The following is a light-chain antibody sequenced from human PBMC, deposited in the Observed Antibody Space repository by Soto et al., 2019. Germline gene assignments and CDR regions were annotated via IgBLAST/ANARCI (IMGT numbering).Light chain of an antibody. J-gene: IGKJ2*01. V-gene: IGKV3-20*01. Sequence: EIVLTQSPGTLSLSPGERATRSCRASQSVSSSYLAWYQQKPGQAPRLIIYGASSRATGIPDRFSGSGSGTDFTLTISRLEPEDFAVYYCQQYGSSPVYTFGQGTKLEIK. CDR1: QSVSSSY. CDR2: GAS. CDR3: QQYGSSPVYT.